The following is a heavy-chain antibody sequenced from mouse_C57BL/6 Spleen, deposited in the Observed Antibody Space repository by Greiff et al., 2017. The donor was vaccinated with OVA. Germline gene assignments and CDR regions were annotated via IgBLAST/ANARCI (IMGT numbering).Heavy chain of an antibody. CDR2: IWSGGST. J-gene: IGHJ4*01. Sequence: VQLQQSGPGLVQPSQSLSITCTVSGFSLTSYGVHWVRQSPGKGLEWLGVIWSGGSTDYNAAFISRLSISKDNSKSQVFFKMNSLQADDTAIYYCARNHYYYGSSYAMDYWGQGTSVTVSS. CDR3: ARNHYYYGSSYAMDY. D-gene: IGHD1-1*01. CDR1: GFSLTSYG. V-gene: IGHV2-2*01.